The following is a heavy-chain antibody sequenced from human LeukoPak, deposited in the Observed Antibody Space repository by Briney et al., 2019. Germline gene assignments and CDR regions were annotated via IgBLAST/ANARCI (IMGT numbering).Heavy chain of an antibody. J-gene: IGHJ6*02. CDR2: IYYSGST. CDR1: GGSISSSSYY. D-gene: IGHD5-12*01. Sequence: SETLSLTCTVSGGSISSSSYYWGWIRQPPGKGLEWIGSIYYSGSTYYNPSLKSRVTISVDTSKNQFSLKLSSVTAADTAVYYCAKLEGGYDPYYYYYGMDVWGQGTTVTVSS. CDR3: AKLEGGYDPYYYYYGMDV. V-gene: IGHV4-39*01.